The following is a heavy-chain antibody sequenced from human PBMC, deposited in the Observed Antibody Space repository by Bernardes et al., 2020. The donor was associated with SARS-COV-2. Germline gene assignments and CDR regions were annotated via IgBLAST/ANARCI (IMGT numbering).Heavy chain of an antibody. CDR3: ARDLPRPAPTYYYGMDV. V-gene: IGHV3-11*01. CDR1: GFTFSDYY. CDR2: ISSSGSTI. J-gene: IGHJ6*02. D-gene: IGHD2-2*01. Sequence: GGSLRLSCAASGFTFSDYYMSWIRQAPGKGLEWVSYISSSGSTIYYADSVKGRFTISRDNAKNSLYLQMNSLRAEDTAVYYCARDLPRPAPTYYYGMDVWGQGTTVTVSS.